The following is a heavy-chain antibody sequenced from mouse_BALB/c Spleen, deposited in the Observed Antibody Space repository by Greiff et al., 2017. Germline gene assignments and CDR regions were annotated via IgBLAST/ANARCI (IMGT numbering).Heavy chain of an antibody. CDR1: GFNIKDYY. D-gene: IGHD2-10*01. J-gene: IGHJ3*01. CDR3: AAYYGQFAY. CDR2: IDPENGNT. V-gene: IGHV14-1*02. Sequence: EVQLQQSGAELVRPGALVKLSCKASGFNIKDYYMHWVKQRPQQGLEWIGWIDPENGNTIYDPKFQGKASITADTSSNTAYLQLSSLTSEDTAVYYCAAYYGQFAYWGQGTLVTVSA.